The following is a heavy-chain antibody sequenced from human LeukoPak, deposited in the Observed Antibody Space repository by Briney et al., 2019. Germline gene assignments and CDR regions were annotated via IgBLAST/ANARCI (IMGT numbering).Heavy chain of an antibody. V-gene: IGHV1-46*01. Sequence: VASVKVSCKESGDTFTSYNMHWVRQAPGQGLEWMGIINPSGGSTSYAQKFQGRVTMTRDTSTSTVYMELSSLRSEDTAVYYCASLYVHDARDAFDIWGQGTMVTVSS. CDR3: ASLYVHDARDAFDI. CDR2: INPSGGST. D-gene: IGHD2-8*01. CDR1: GDTFTSYN. J-gene: IGHJ3*02.